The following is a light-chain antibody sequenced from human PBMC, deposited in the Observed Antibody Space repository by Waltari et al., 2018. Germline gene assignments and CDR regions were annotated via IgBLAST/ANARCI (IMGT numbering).Light chain of an antibody. CDR2: DVN. Sequence: QSALTQPASVSGSPGQSITISCTGTSSDVGAYNYVSWYQQHPGKAPKLMIYDVNNRPLGVSNRFSGSKSGNTASLTISGLQAEDEAEYYCTSYTTSSSPPVVFGGGTKLAVL. CDR3: TSYTTSSSPPVV. V-gene: IGLV2-14*01. J-gene: IGLJ2*01. CDR1: SSDVGAYNY.